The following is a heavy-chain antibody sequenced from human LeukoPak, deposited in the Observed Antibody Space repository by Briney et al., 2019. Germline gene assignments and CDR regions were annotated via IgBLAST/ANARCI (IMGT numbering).Heavy chain of an antibody. Sequence: GRSLRLSCAASGFTFDDYAMHWVRQAPGKGLEWVSGISWNSGSIGYADSVKGRFTISRDNAKNSLYLQMNSLRAEDTALYYCAKDRGSSTAHVAFDVWGQGTMVTVS. V-gene: IGHV3-9*01. CDR1: GFTFDDYA. CDR3: AKDRGSSTAHVAFDV. J-gene: IGHJ3*01. D-gene: IGHD2-2*01. CDR2: ISWNSGSI.